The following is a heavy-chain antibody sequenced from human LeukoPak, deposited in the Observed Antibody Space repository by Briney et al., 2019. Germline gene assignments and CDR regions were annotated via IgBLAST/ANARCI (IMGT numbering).Heavy chain of an antibody. CDR2: ISGSGDST. CDR3: AKDPRAGSGWGSFDY. Sequence: GGSLRLSCAASGFTFRSYAMSWVSQAPGKWLEWVSCISGSGDSTYYADSVKGPFSISRDNSRNTLWLQMNSLKDEDTAVYYCAKDPRAGSGWGSFDYWGQGTLVTVSS. CDR1: GFTFRSYA. J-gene: IGHJ4*02. D-gene: IGHD6-19*01. V-gene: IGHV3-23*01.